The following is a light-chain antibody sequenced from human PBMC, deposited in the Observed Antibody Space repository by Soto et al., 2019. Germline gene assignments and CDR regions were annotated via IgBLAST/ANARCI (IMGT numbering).Light chain of an antibody. J-gene: IGKJ5*01. Sequence: DIVMTQSPLSLPVTPGEPASISCRSSQSLLYRNGNNYLNWYLQKPGQSPQLLIYLTSYRASGVPDRFSGSGSGTDFTLKSSRVEAEDVGVYYCLQALQPPPTFGQGTRLEMK. CDR1: QSLLYRNGNNY. CDR3: LQALQPPPT. CDR2: LTS. V-gene: IGKV2-28*01.